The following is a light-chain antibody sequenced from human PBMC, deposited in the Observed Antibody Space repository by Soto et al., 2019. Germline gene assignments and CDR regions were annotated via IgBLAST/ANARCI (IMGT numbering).Light chain of an antibody. Sequence: DIQMTPSRSSLSASVGYRVTMTCRASQSISSWLAWYQQKPGKAPKLLIYDASSLESGVPSRFSGSGSGTEFTLTISSLQPDDFATYYCQQYNSYSATFGQGTKVDIK. CDR1: QSISSW. J-gene: IGKJ1*01. V-gene: IGKV1-5*01. CDR2: DAS. CDR3: QQYNSYSAT.